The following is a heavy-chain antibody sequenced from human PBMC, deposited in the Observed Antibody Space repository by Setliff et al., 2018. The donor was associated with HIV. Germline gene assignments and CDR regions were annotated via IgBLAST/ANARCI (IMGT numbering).Heavy chain of an antibody. V-gene: IGHV1-3*01. CDR2: INAGTGNT. Sequence: ASVKVSCKASGYTFTSYAMHWVRQAPGQRLEWMGWINAGTGNTKYSQNSQGRVTFSRDTSASTAYMELSSLRSEDTAVYYCARTVNDYGDYYFDYWGQGTLVTVSS. CDR1: GYTFTSYA. D-gene: IGHD4-17*01. J-gene: IGHJ4*02. CDR3: ARTVNDYGDYYFDY.